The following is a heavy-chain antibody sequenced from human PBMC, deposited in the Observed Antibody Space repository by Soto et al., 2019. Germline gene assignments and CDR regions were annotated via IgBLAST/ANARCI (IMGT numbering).Heavy chain of an antibody. V-gene: IGHV4-59*01. J-gene: IGHJ4*02. Sequence: SETLSLTCTVSGGSIRSYYWTRIRQPPGKGLEWLGYIFYSGSTFYNPSLKGRVTISIHTSKSQFSLQLTSVTAADTAVYYCARGAADTAMVDSWGQGTLVTVSS. CDR3: ARGAADTAMVDS. CDR1: GGSIRSYY. CDR2: IFYSGST. D-gene: IGHD5-18*01.